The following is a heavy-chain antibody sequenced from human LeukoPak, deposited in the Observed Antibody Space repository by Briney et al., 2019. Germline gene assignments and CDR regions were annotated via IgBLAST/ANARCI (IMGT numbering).Heavy chain of an antibody. D-gene: IGHD4-17*01. J-gene: IGHJ4*02. CDR2: IIPIFGTA. CDR1: GGTFSSYA. Sequence: SVKVSCKASGGTFSSYAISWVRQAPGQGLEWMGGIIPIFGTANYAQKFQGRVTITADESTSTAYMELSSLSSEDTAVYYCARGDGDYVFPDYWGQGTLVTVSS. CDR3: ARGDGDYVFPDY. V-gene: IGHV1-69*13.